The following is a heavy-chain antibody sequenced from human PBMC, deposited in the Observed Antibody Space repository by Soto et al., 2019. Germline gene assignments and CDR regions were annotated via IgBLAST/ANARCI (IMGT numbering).Heavy chain of an antibody. Sequence: QVQLVESGGGVDQPGRSLRLSCAASGFTFSSYAMHWVRQAPGKGLEWVAVISYDGSNKYYADSVKGRFTISRDNSKNTLYLQMNSLRAEDKAVYYCARDEGIVVVTATPLGYWGQGTLVTVSS. J-gene: IGHJ4*02. D-gene: IGHD2-21*02. CDR3: ARDEGIVVVTATPLGY. V-gene: IGHV3-30-3*01. CDR1: GFTFSSYA. CDR2: ISYDGSNK.